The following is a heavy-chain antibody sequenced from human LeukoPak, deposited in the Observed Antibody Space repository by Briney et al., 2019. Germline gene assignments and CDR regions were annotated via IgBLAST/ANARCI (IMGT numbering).Heavy chain of an antibody. CDR2: IYYSGST. CDR1: GGSISSSSYY. Sequence: SETLSLTCTVSGGSISSSSYYWGWIRQPPGNGLEWLGSIYYSGSTYYNPSLKSRVTISVDTSKNQFSLKLSSVTAADTAVYYCAGSGWYGDYWGQGTLVTVSS. D-gene: IGHD6-19*01. J-gene: IGHJ4*02. V-gene: IGHV4-39*01. CDR3: AGSGWYGDY.